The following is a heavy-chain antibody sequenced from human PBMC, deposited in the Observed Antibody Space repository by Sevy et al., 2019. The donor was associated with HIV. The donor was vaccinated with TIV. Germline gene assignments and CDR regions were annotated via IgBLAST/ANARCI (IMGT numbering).Heavy chain of an antibody. Sequence: GESLKISCKGSGYSFTSYWIGWVRQMPGKGLEWMGIIYPGDSDTRYSPSFQAQVTISADKSISTAYLQWSSLKASDTAMYYCARQDYYDSSGYYSSAGFDPWGQGTLVTVSS. D-gene: IGHD3-22*01. CDR2: IYPGDSDT. CDR1: GYSFTSYW. V-gene: IGHV5-51*01. J-gene: IGHJ5*02. CDR3: ARQDYYDSSGYYSSAGFDP.